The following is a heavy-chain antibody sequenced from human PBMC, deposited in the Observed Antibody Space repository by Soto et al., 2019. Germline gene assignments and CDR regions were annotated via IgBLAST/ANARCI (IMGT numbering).Heavy chain of an antibody. J-gene: IGHJ4*02. CDR1: MGSISSGDYY. Sequence: SDTLSHTCPVSMGSISSGDYYWSWIRQPPGEGLECLGYIYYSGSTYYNPSLKSRVTISIDTSKNQFSLKLSSVTAADTAVYYCARVHISSWYVVDFWGQGTLVTGS. D-gene: IGHD6-13*01. V-gene: IGHV4-30-4*02. CDR2: IYYSGST. CDR3: ARVHISSWYVVDF.